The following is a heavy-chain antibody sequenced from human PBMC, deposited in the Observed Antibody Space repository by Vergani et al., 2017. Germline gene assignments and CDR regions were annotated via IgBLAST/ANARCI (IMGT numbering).Heavy chain of an antibody. Sequence: EVQLLESGGGLVQPGGSLRLSCAASGFTFSSYAMSWVRQAPGKGLEWVSAISGSGGSTYYADSVKGRFTISRDNSKNTLYLQMNSLRAEDTAVYYCATYYYGSGSYTPDYWGQGTLVTVSS. D-gene: IGHD3-10*01. CDR3: ATYYYGSGSYTPDY. CDR2: ISGSGGST. J-gene: IGHJ4*02. V-gene: IGHV3-23*01. CDR1: GFTFSSYA.